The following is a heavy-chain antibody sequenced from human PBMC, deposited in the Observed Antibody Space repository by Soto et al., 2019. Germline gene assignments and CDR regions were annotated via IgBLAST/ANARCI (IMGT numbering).Heavy chain of an antibody. J-gene: IGHJ4*02. CDR3: ARTLNGWLLGLE. CDR1: GYTFSSYG. Sequence: QVKLVQSGGEVKKPGASVKISCKASGYTFSSYGISWVRKAPGQGLEWMGWISAYNGNTNYAQKFQGRVTMTTDTSTSTAYMELRSLRSDDTAIYYCARTLNGWLLGLEWGQGTLVTVSS. D-gene: IGHD1-1*01. V-gene: IGHV1-18*01. CDR2: ISAYNGNT.